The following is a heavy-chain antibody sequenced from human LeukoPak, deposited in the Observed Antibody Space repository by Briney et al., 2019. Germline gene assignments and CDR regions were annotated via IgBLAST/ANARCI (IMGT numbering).Heavy chain of an antibody. CDR2: MNPNSGNT. CDR3: ARPGGSSQGFDY. D-gene: IGHD3-16*01. V-gene: IGHV1-8*03. J-gene: IGHJ4*02. Sequence: ASVKVSCKASGYTFTNYDINWVRQATGQGLEWMGWMNPNSGNTGYAQKFQGRVTITRNSSISTAYMELSSLRSEDTAVYYCARPGGSSQGFDYWGQGTQVTVSS. CDR1: GYTFTNYD.